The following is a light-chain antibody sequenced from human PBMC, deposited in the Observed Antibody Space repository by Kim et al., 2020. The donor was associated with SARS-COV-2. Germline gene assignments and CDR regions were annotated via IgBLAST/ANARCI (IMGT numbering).Light chain of an antibody. CDR3: QQYAYWRA. Sequence: SLSPGESDTTSCRASQSISSSLAWYQQKPGQAPRVLIYGASARATGIPARFSGSGSGTEFTLTISNLQSEDFVVYYCQQYAYWRAFGQGTRLEIK. CDR1: QSISSS. J-gene: IGKJ5*01. V-gene: IGKV3-15*01. CDR2: GAS.